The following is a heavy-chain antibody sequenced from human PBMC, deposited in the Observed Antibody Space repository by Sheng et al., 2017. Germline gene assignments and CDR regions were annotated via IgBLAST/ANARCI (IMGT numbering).Heavy chain of an antibody. CDR1: GFTFSSYW. CDR3: ARDDLDIVVVPAAIPYYYYGMDV. Sequence: EVQLVESGGGLVQPGGSLRLSCAASGFTFSSYWMSWVRQAPGKGLEWVANIKQDGSEKYYVDSVKGRFTISRDNAKNSLYLQMNSLRAEDTAVYYCARDDLDIVVVPAAIPYYYYGMDVWGQ. CDR2: IKQDGSEK. J-gene: IGHJ6*02. D-gene: IGHD2-2*02. V-gene: IGHV3-7*01.